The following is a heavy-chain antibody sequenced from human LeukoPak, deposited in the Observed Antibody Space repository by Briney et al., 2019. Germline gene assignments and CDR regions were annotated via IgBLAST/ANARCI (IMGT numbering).Heavy chain of an antibody. J-gene: IGHJ6*03. CDR1: GYTFTSYD. D-gene: IGHD6-13*01. V-gene: IGHV1-8*03. CDR2: MNPNSGNT. CDR3: ARGGYSSSWFRNYYYYYYMDV. Sequence: GASVKVSCKASGYTFTSYDINWVRQATGQGLEWMGWMNPNSGNTGYAQKFQGRVTITRNTSISTAYMELSSLRSEDTAVYYCARGGYSSSWFRNYYYYYYMDVWGKGTTVTVSS.